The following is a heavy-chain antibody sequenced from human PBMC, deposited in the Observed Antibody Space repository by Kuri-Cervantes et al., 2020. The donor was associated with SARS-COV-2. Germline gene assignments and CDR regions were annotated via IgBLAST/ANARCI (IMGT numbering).Heavy chain of an antibody. J-gene: IGHJ4*02. V-gene: IGHV3-19*01. CDR3: VRHKAAAGIVAPD. CDR2: VSWNGSRT. Sequence: ETLSLTCAASGFTFSNSDTNWVRQAPGKGLEWVSGVSWNGSRTHYADSVKGRFIISRDNSRNFLYQQMNSLRPEDMAVYYCVRHKAAAGIVAPDWGQGTLVTVSS. CDR1: GFTFSNSD. D-gene: IGHD6-13*01.